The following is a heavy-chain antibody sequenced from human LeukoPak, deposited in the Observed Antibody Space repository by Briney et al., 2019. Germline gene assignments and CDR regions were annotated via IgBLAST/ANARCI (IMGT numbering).Heavy chain of an antibody. CDR1: GGSFSGYY. J-gene: IGHJ6*03. CDR2: INHSGST. D-gene: IGHD6-13*01. Sequence: RSSETLSLTCAVYGGSFSGYYWSWIRQPPGKGLEWMGEINHSGSTNYNPSLKSRVTISVDTSKNQFSLKLSSVTAADTAVYYCARLPGYSSTPYYYYMDVWGKGTTVTVSS. V-gene: IGHV4-34*01. CDR3: ARLPGYSSTPYYYYMDV.